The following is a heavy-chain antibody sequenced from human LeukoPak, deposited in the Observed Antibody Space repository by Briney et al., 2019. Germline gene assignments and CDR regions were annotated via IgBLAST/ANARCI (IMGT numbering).Heavy chain of an antibody. CDR2: IHYTGST. J-gene: IGHJ5*02. V-gene: IGHV4-59*01. Sequence: IPSETLSLTCTVSGGSINSYYWSWIRQPPGKGLECIGYIHYTGSTNYNPSLKSRVTISVDTSKNQFSLKLSSVTAADTAIYYCARGGYYGSGSDFRFDPWGQGTLVTVSS. CDR3: ARGGYYGSGSDFRFDP. CDR1: GGSINSYY. D-gene: IGHD3-10*01.